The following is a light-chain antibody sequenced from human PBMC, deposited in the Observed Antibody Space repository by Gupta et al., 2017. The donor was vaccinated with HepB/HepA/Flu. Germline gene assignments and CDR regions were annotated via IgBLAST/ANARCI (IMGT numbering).Light chain of an antibody. J-gene: IGLJ1*01. CDR1: SSDVGGHNY. CDR2: DVS. V-gene: IGLV2-14*01. CDR3: SSYTSSSTYV. Sequence: QSALTQPASVSGSPGQSITMSCTGTSSDVGGHNYVSWYQQHPGKAPKLMIYDVSNRPSGVSNRFSGSKSGNTASLTISGLQAEDEADYYCSSYTSSSTYVFGTGTKVTVL.